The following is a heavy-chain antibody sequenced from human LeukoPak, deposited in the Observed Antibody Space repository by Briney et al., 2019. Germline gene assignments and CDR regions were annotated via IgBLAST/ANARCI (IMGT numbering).Heavy chain of an antibody. J-gene: IGHJ4*02. V-gene: IGHV4-39*07. CDR1: GGSISSSSYY. D-gene: IGHD3-10*01. Sequence: SETLSLTCTVSGGSISSSSYYWDWIRQPPGKGLEWIGSIYYSGSTYYNPSLKSRVIISVDTSKNQFSLKLSSVTAADTAVYYCARSDYYGSGSYLFDYWGQGTLVTVSS. CDR2: IYYSGST. CDR3: ARSDYYGSGSYLFDY.